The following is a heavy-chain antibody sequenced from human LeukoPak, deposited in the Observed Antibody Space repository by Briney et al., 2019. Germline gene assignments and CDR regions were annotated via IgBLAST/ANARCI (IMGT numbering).Heavy chain of an antibody. CDR1: GFTFSSYA. Sequence: GSLGLSCAASGFTFSSYAMNWVRQAPGKGLEWVSAISGSGSTTYYADSVKGRFTISRDNSKNTLFLQMNSLTAEDTAIYSCARPRLEYCSGGSCFDAFDIWGQGTMVTVSS. CDR3: ARPRLEYCSGGSCFDAFDI. CDR2: ISGSGSTT. D-gene: IGHD2-15*01. J-gene: IGHJ3*02. V-gene: IGHV3-23*01.